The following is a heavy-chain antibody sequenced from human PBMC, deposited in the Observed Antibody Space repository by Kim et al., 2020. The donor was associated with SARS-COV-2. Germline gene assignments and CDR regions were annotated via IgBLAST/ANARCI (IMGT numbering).Heavy chain of an antibody. D-gene: IGHD2-2*01. Sequence: YLKSRVTISVDTSHDQFSLKLSSVTAADTAVYYCARDSRPTPYYYYGMDVWGQGTTVTVSS. J-gene: IGHJ6*02. CDR3: ARDSRPTPYYYYGMDV. V-gene: IGHV4-59*01.